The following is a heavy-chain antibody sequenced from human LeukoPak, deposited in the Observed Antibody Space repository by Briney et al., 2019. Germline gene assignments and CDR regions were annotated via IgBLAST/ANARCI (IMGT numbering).Heavy chain of an antibody. J-gene: IGHJ4*02. CDR2: MNPNSGNT. CDR1: GYTFTSYG. CDR3: ARVKTEWELLEVDY. V-gene: IGHV1-8*02. D-gene: IGHD1-26*01. Sequence: ASVKVSCKTSGYTFTSYGINWVRQATGQGLEWMGWMNPNSGNTGYAQKFQGRVTMTRNTSISTAYMELSSLRSEDTAVYYCARVKTEWELLEVDYWGQGTLVTVSS.